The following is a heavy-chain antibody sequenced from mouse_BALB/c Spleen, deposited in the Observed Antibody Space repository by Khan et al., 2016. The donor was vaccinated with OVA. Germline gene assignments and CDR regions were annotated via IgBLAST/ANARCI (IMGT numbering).Heavy chain of an antibody. V-gene: IGHV1-7*01. CDR1: GYTFTTYW. J-gene: IGHJ2*01. CDR2: INPSTGYT. CDR3: ARRGLRWDFDY. Sequence: VQLQESGAELAKPGASVKMSCKASGYTFTTYWILWVKQRPGQGLEWIGYINPSTGYTEYNQNFKDKATLTADKSSSTAYMQLSSLTSEDSAVYYCARRGLRWDFDYWGQGTTLTVSS. D-gene: IGHD1-1*01.